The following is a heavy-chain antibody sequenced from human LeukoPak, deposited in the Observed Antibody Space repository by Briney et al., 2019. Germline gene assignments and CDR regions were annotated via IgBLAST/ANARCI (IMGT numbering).Heavy chain of an antibody. CDR1: GGSISSSDC. CDR3: ARDRGGFTYGEYYSDY. CDR2: IYHSGST. D-gene: IGHD2-15*01. Sequence: SGTLSLTCAVSGGSISSSDCWNWVRQPPGKGLEWIGEIYHSGSTNYNPSLKSRGTISVDKSKNQISLKLSSVTAADTAVYYCARDRGGFTYGEYYSDYWGQGSLVTVSS. V-gene: IGHV4-4*02. J-gene: IGHJ4*02.